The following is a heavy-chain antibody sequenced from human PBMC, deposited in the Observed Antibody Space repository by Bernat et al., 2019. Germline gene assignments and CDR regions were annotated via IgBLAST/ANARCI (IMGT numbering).Heavy chain of an antibody. CDR3: AETKGDYADNWYFDL. J-gene: IGHJ2*01. V-gene: IGHV4-31*03. D-gene: IGHD4-17*01. CDR1: GGSISSGGYY. Sequence: QLQLQESGPGLVKPSQTLSLTCTVSGGSISSGGYYWSWIRQHPGKGLEWIGYIYYSGSTYYNPSLKSRVTISVDTSKNQFSLKLSSVTAADTAVYYCAETKGDYADNWYFDLWGRGTLVTVSS. CDR2: IYYSGST.